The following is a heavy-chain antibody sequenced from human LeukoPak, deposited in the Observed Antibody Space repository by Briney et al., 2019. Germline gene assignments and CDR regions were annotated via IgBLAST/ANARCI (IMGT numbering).Heavy chain of an antibody. CDR3: AKGGRYFDWGRLDY. J-gene: IGHJ4*02. V-gene: IGHV3-30*02. Sequence: PGGSLRLSCVASGFTFSSYGMHWVRQAPGKGLEWVAFIRYDGSNKNYADSVKGRFTISRDNSKNTLYLQMNSLRAEDTAVYYCAKGGRYFDWGRLDYWGQGTPVTVSP. D-gene: IGHD3-9*01. CDR1: GFTFSSYG. CDR2: IRYDGSNK.